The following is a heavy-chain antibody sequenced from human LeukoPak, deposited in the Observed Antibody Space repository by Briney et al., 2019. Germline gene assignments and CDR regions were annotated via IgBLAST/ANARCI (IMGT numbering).Heavy chain of an antibody. D-gene: IGHD6-13*01. CDR2: IIPIFGTA. CDR1: GGTFSSYA. J-gene: IGHJ4*02. V-gene: IGHV1-69*05. Sequence: ASVKVSCKASGGTFSSYAISWVRQAPGQGLEWMGGIIPIFGTANYAQKFQGRVMITTDESTSTAYMELSSLRSEDTAVYYCARGPRLFSWQHAFDYWGQGTLVTVSS. CDR3: ARGPRLFSWQHAFDY.